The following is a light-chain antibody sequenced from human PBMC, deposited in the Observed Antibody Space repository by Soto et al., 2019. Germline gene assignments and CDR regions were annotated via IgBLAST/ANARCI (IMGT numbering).Light chain of an antibody. CDR2: DAS. V-gene: IGKV1-5*01. J-gene: IGKJ2*01. CDR3: QHYSTYSPT. CDR1: RAISNW. Sequence: DIQMTQSPSTLSASVGDRVTITCRASRAISNWLAWYQQKPGKAPKLLIYDASSLERGVPSRFSGSGSGTEFTLTISSLQPDDFATSYCQHYSTYSPTFGQGTKVDI.